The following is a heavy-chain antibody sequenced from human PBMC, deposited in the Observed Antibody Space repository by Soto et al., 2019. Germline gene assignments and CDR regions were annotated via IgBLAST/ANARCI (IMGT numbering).Heavy chain of an antibody. J-gene: IGHJ4*02. D-gene: IGHD6-6*01. CDR2: IYWNDDK. Sequence: PTRPLRQACTSRWFSLHARGVGVGWIRQPPGRALEWLAIIYWNDDKLYSPSLKSRLTITKDTAENQVVLTMTNMDPVDTATYFCAHSPWGAAPDYWGQGTVVTVSS. V-gene: IGHV2-5*01. CDR1: WFSLHARGVG. CDR3: AHSPWGAAPDY.